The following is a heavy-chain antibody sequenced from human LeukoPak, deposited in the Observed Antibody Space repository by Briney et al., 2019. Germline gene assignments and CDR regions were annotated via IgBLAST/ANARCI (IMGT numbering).Heavy chain of an antibody. D-gene: IGHD3-22*01. Sequence: SETLSLTCTVSGGSISSSSYYWGWIRQPPGKGLEWIGSIYYSGSTNYNPSLKSRVTISVDTSKNQFSLKLSSVTAADTAVYYCARESTGPYYYDSSGLFDYWGQGTLVTVSS. CDR2: IYYSGST. J-gene: IGHJ4*02. CDR3: ARESTGPYYYDSSGLFDY. V-gene: IGHV4-39*07. CDR1: GGSISSSSYY.